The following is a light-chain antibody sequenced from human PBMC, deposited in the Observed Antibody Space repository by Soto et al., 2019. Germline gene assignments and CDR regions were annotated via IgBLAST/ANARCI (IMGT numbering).Light chain of an antibody. CDR3: QSYDSSLSGVV. V-gene: IGLV1-40*01. CDR1: SSNIGSGYE. CDR2: GNI. Sequence: QSVLTQPPSVSGSPGPRVTISCTGSSSNIGSGYEVHWYQQLPGTAPKLLIYGNIYRPSGVPDRFSGSKSDTSVSLAITGLQAEEEADYHCQSYDSSLSGVVFGGGTKLTVL. J-gene: IGLJ2*01.